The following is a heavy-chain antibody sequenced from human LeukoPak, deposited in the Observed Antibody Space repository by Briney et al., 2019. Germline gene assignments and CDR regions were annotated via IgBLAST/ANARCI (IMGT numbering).Heavy chain of an antibody. CDR3: ARDRERRTYYYGSGSSFDP. Sequence: SETLSLTCTVSGYSISSGYYWGWIRPPPGKGLEWIGSIYHSGSTYYNPSLKSRVTISVDTSKNQFSLKLSSVTAADTAVYYCARDRERRTYYYGSGSSFDPWGQGTLVTVSS. CDR2: IYHSGST. CDR1: GYSISSGYY. D-gene: IGHD3-10*01. V-gene: IGHV4-38-2*02. J-gene: IGHJ5*02.